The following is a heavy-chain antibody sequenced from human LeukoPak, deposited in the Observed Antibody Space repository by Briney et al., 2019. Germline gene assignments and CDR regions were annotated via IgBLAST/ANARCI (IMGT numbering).Heavy chain of an antibody. D-gene: IGHD3-22*01. CDR3: AKDSSYHYYDSSGYSDY. J-gene: IGHJ4*02. CDR1: GFTFSSYG. Sequence: GGSLRLSCAASGFTFSSYGMSWVRQAPGKGLEWVSAISGSGGSTYYADSVKGRFTISRDNSKNTLYLQMNSLRAEDTAVYYCAKDSSYHYYDSSGYSDYWGQGTLVTVSS. CDR2: ISGSGGST. V-gene: IGHV3-23*01.